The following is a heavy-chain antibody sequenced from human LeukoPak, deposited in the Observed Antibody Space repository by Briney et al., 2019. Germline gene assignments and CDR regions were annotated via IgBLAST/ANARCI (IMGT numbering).Heavy chain of an antibody. CDR1: GYTFTSYG. J-gene: IGHJ4*02. V-gene: IGHV1-18*01. Sequence: GASVKVSCKASGYTFTSYGISWVRQAPGQGLEWKGWISAYNGNTNYAQKLQGRVTMTTDTSTSTAYMELRSLRSDDTAVYYCARDRRYYYDSSGYYPLDYWGQGTLVTVSS. CDR3: ARDRRYYYDSSGYYPLDY. CDR2: ISAYNGNT. D-gene: IGHD3-22*01.